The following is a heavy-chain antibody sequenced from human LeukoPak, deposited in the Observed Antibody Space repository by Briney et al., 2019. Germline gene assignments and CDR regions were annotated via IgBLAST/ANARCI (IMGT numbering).Heavy chain of an antibody. D-gene: IGHD3-3*01. CDR2: MNPNSGNT. CDR3: AREGDFWSGYYTDY. J-gene: IGHJ4*02. CDR1: GYTFTSYD. V-gene: IGHV1-8*01. Sequence: GASVKVSCKASGYTFTSYDINWVRQATGQGLEWMGWMNPNSGNTSYAQKFQGRVTMTRDTSTSTVYMELSSLRSEDTAVYYCAREGDFWSGYYTDYWGQGTLVTVSS.